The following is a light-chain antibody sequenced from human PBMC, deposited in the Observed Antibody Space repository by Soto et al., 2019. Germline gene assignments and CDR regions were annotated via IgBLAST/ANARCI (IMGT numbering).Light chain of an antibody. J-gene: IGKJ1*01. CDR3: QQYGRSPTT. CDR2: AAS. CDR1: QSISSW. V-gene: IGKV1-5*01. Sequence: DIQMTQSPSTLSGSVGDRVTITCRASQSISSWLAWYQQKPGKAPKLLIYAASSLQSGVPSRFSGSGSGTDFTLTISRLEPEDFAVYYCQQYGRSPTTFGQGTKVDIK.